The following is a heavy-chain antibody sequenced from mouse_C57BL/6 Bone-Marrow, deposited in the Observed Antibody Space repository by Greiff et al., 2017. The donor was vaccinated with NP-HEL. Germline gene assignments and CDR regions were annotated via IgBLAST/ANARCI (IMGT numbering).Heavy chain of an antibody. CDR1: GYAFSSYW. V-gene: IGHV1-80*01. D-gene: IGHD1-1*01. J-gene: IGHJ2*01. Sequence: QVQLKESGAELVKPGASVKISCKASGYAFSSYWMNWVKQRPGKGLEWIGQIYHGDGDTSYNGKFKGKATLTADKSSSTAYMQLSSLTSEDSAVYFCARRIITTRYFDYWGQGTTLTVSS. CDR2: IYHGDGDT. CDR3: ARRIITTRYFDY.